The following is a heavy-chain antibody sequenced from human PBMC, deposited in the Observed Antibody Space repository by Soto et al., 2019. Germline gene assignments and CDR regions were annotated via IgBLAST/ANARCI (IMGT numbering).Heavy chain of an antibody. CDR2: VSFGRDT. Sequence: SETLSLTCTVSGASIISSNSYWAWIRQSPGTGLEWIGSVSFGRDTYFNPSLKSRLTISADTSKNEISLNLNSVTAADTAVYYCARQPLHRVGSSISTLDIWRHGTVVTVS. D-gene: IGHD1-26*01. CDR1: GASIISSNSY. V-gene: IGHV4-39*01. CDR3: ARQPLHRVGSSISTLDI. J-gene: IGHJ3*02.